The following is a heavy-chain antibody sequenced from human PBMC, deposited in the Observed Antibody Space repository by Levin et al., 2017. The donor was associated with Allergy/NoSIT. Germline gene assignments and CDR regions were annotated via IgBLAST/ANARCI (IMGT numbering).Heavy chain of an antibody. V-gene: IGHV4-34*01. CDR3: SRGGRRGLKQRLGAARRYYFDY. Sequence: SETLSLTCAVSGVSFSDYYWTWIRQSPGKGLEWIGEVDHSGNTNYNPSLKSRITLSVESSKNQFSLTLTSVTAADTATYFCSRGGRRGLKQRLGAARRYYFDYWGQGTLVSVSS. J-gene: IGHJ4*02. D-gene: IGHD6-6*01. CDR1: GVSFSDYY. CDR2: VDHSGNT.